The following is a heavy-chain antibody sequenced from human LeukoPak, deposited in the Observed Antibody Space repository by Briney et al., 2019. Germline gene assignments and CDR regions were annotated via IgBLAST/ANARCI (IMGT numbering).Heavy chain of an antibody. J-gene: IGHJ4*02. Sequence: SETLSLTCTVSGGSIDSMSYYWGRIRQPPGMALEWIGSVYYSGSTYYDPSLKNRVTIYVDPSNNQFSLKLPSVPAAETAVYYCARRGPSYDSRTYYFDSWGQGTLVTVSS. CDR1: GGSIDSMSYY. CDR3: ARRGPSYDSRTYYFDS. CDR2: VYYSGST. V-gene: IGHV4-39*01. D-gene: IGHD3-22*01.